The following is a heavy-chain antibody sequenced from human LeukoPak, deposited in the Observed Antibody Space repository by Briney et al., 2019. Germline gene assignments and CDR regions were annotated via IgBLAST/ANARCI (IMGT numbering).Heavy chain of an antibody. CDR3: ARDRKIPSD. CDR1: GFTFGDYA. V-gene: IGHV3-66*02. J-gene: IGHJ4*02. Sequence: PGRSLRLSCTASGFTFGDYAMSWVRQAPGKGLEWVSVIYTGGSTYYADSVKGRFTISRDNSQNTLYLQMNSLRAEDTAVYYCARDRKIPSDWGQGTLVTVSS. D-gene: IGHD3-16*02. CDR2: IYTGGST.